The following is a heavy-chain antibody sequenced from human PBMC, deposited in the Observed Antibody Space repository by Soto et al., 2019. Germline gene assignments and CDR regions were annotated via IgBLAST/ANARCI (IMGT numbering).Heavy chain of an antibody. D-gene: IGHD3-9*01. CDR3: ARQRLVPANWFDP. V-gene: IGHV4-31*03. J-gene: IGHJ5*02. CDR2: IYYSGST. CDR1: GDSISSNGYY. Sequence: QVQLQESGPGLVKPSQTLSLTCTVSGDSISSNGYYWSWIRQHPGKGLEWIGYIYYSGSTYYNPSLRSRVTIALDTSKNQFSLKLSSVTAADTAVYYCARQRLVPANWFDPWGQGTLVTVSS.